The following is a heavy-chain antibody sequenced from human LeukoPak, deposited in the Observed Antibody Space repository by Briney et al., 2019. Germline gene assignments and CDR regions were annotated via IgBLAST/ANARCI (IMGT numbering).Heavy chain of an antibody. V-gene: IGHV4-39*01. Sequence: SETLSLTCTVSGGSISSYYWSWIRQPPGKGLEWIGSIYYSGSTYYNPSLKSRVTISVDTSKNQFSLRLTSVTAADTAVYYCARRVFASGRQDYWGQGTLVTVSS. J-gene: IGHJ4*02. D-gene: IGHD3-10*01. CDR3: ARRVFASGRQDY. CDR1: GGSISSYY. CDR2: IYYSGST.